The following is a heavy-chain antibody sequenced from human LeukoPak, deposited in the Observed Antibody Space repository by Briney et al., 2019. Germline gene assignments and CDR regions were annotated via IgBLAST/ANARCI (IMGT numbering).Heavy chain of an antibody. V-gene: IGHV1-24*01. CDR2: FDPEDGET. D-gene: IGHD6-13*01. CDR1: GYTLTELS. CDR3: ARWGPDYEYSSRYYYYMDV. Sequence: ASVKVSCKVSGYTLTELSMHWVRQAPGKGLEWMGGFDPEDGETIYAQKFQGRVTMTEDTSTDTAYMELSSLRSDDTAVYYCARWGPDYEYSSRYYYYMDVWGKGTTVTVS. J-gene: IGHJ6*03.